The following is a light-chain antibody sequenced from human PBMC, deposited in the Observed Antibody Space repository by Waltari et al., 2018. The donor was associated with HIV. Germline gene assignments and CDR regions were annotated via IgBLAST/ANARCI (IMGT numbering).Light chain of an antibody. CDR1: QRVSTSNY. CDR3: QHYGSSPT. J-gene: IGKJ1*01. V-gene: IGKV3-20*01. CDR2: AAS. Sequence: IVLTQSPGTLSLSPGERATLYCRASQRVSTSNYLAWYQQKTGQAPRLLIYAASNRVTGIPDRFSGGGSGTDFTLTISRLEPEDLAVYYCQHYGSSPTFGQGTKVEIK.